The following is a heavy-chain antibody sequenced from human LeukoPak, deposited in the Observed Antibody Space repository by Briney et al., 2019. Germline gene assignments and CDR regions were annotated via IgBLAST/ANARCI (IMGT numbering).Heavy chain of an antibody. V-gene: IGHV4-31*03. CDR1: GGSISSGGYY. Sequence: PSETLSLTCTVSGGSISSGGYYWSWIRQHPGKGLEWIGYIYYRGSTYYNPSLKSRVTISVDTSKNQFSLKLSSVTAADTAVYYYARDRGYDYVWGSYRYHNWFDPWGQGTLVTVSS. CDR3: ARDRGYDYVWGSYRYHNWFDP. CDR2: IYYRGST. J-gene: IGHJ5*02. D-gene: IGHD3-16*02.